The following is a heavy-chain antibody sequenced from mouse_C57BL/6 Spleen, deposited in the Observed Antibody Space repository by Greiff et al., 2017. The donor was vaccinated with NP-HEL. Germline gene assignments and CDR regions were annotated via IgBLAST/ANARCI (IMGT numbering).Heavy chain of an antibody. J-gene: IGHJ2*01. V-gene: IGHV1-80*01. D-gene: IGHD1-1*01. CDR1: GYAFSSYW. CDR2: IYPGDGDT. CDR3: ASRITTVVEALCEY. Sequence: VQLQQSGAELVKPGASVKISCKASGYAFSSYWMNWVKQRPGKGLEWIGQIYPGDGDTNYNGKFKGKAKLTADKSSSTAYMQLSSLTSEDSAVYFCASRITTVVEALCEYWGQGTTLTVSS.